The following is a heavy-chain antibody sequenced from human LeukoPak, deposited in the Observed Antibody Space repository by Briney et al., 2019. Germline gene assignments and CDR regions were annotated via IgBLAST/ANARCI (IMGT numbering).Heavy chain of an antibody. CDR2: IYSGGST. Sequence: GGSLRLSCAASGFTVSSNYMSWVRQAPGKGLEWVSVIYSGGSTYYADSVKGRFTISRDNSKNTLYLQTNSLRAEDTAVYYCARGYCSGGSCYLPFDYWGQGTLVTVSS. D-gene: IGHD2-15*01. CDR3: ARGYCSGGSCYLPFDY. V-gene: IGHV3-53*01. CDR1: GFTVSSNY. J-gene: IGHJ4*02.